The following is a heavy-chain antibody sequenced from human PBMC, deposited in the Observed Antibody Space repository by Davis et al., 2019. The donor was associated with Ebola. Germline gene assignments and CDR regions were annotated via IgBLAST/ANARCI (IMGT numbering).Heavy chain of an antibody. CDR3: ARDMYYYDSSGYHLGAFDI. Sequence: SETLSLTCTVSGGSLTTFYWRWIRQPPGEGLEWIGYIFSSGSTEYNPSLRSRVTISVDTSKNQFSLKLSSVTAADTAVYYCARDMYYYDSSGYHLGAFDIWGQGTMVTVSS. V-gene: IGHV4-4*08. CDR2: IFSSGST. CDR1: GGSLTTFY. D-gene: IGHD3-22*01. J-gene: IGHJ3*02.